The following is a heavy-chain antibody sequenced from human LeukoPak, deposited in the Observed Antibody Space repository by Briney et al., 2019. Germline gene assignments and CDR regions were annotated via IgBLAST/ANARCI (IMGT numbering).Heavy chain of an antibody. CDR1: GGSISTSNYY. D-gene: IGHD3-16*01. V-gene: IGHV4-61*01. CDR2: IHYSGIT. CDR3: ARSAGDDYYYMDV. Sequence: PSETLSLTCTVSGGSISTSNYYWSWIRQPPGKGLEWIGYIHYSGITNYNPSLKSRVTISVDTSKNQFSLKLSSLTAADTAVFYCARSAGDDYYYMDVWGKGTTVTISS. J-gene: IGHJ6*03.